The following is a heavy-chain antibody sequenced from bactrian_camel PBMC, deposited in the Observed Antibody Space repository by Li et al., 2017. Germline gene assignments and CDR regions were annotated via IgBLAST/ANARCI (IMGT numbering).Heavy chain of an antibody. CDR2: IRSDGRA. D-gene: IGHD3*01. CDR1: GGTFDHSD. J-gene: IGHJ4*01. Sequence: HVQLVESGGGSVQTGGSLRLSCAASGGTFDHSDMAWYRRASGDGCKLVSRIRSDGRAHYADSVKGRFTISQDNAKNTVYLQMASLKPEDTAMYYCAADEHDCYGGNWHVMNPFRYWGQGTQVTVS. V-gene: IGHV3S53*01. CDR3: AADEHDCYGGNWHVMNPFRY.